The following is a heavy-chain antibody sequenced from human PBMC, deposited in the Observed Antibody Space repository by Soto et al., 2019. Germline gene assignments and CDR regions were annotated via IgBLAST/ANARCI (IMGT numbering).Heavy chain of an antibody. CDR2: INGDGSST. J-gene: IGHJ5*02. CDR3: ARSYYYDSVDP. Sequence: PGGSLRLSCAASGFTFSSFWMHWVRQAPGKGLVWVSRINGDGSSTNYADSVQGRFTVSRDNSKNTLYLQMNSLRAEDTAVYYCARSYYYDSVDPWGQGTLVTVSS. CDR1: GFTFSSFW. V-gene: IGHV3-74*01. D-gene: IGHD3-22*01.